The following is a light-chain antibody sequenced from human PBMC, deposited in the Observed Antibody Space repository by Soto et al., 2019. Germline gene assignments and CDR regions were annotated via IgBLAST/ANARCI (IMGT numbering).Light chain of an antibody. CDR1: QSVNTY. J-gene: IGKJ1*01. Sequence: EIVLTQSPATLSLSPGERVSLSCRASQSVNTYFAWYQQKPGQAPRLLIYDASSRATGIPARFSGSGSGTDFTLTISSLEPEDFAIYYFQQRSSWPLTFGHGTRVEI. V-gene: IGKV3-11*01. CDR3: QQRSSWPLT. CDR2: DAS.